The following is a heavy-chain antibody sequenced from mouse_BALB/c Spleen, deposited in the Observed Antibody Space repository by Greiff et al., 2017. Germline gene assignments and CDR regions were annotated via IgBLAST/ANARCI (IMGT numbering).Heavy chain of an antibody. D-gene: IGHD2-14*01. CDR2: ISSGSSTI. CDR3: ARREVPGAMDY. V-gene: IGHV5-17*02. Sequence: EVKVEESGGGLVQPGGSRKLSCAASGFTFSSFGMHWVRQAPEKGLEWVAYISSGSSTIYYADTVKGRFTISRDNPKNTLFLQMTSLRSEDTAMYYCARREVPGAMDYWGQGTSVTVSS. CDR1: GFTFSSFG. J-gene: IGHJ4*01.